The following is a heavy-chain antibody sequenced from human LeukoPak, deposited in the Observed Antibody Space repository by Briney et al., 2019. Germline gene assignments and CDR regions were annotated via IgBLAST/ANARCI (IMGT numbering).Heavy chain of an antibody. Sequence: GGSLRLSCAASGFIFSDYYMSWIRQAPGKGLEWVSYISSSSSYTNYADSVKGRFTISRDNAKNSLYLQMNSLRAEDTAVYYCARDSLDYGDYVHDAFDIWGQGTMVTVSS. V-gene: IGHV3-11*06. CDR1: GFIFSDYY. J-gene: IGHJ3*02. D-gene: IGHD4-17*01. CDR3: ARDSLDYGDYVHDAFDI. CDR2: ISSSSSYT.